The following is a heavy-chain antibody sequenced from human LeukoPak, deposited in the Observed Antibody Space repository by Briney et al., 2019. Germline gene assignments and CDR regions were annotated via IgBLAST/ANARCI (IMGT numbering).Heavy chain of an antibody. Sequence: PGGSLRLSCAASGFTFSSYGMHWVRQAPGKGLEWVAVISYDGSNKYYADSVKGRFTISRGNSKNTLYLQMNSLRAEDTAVYYCAFSHDYGDRDRFGYWGQGTLVTVSS. V-gene: IGHV3-30*03. CDR1: GFTFSSYG. D-gene: IGHD4-17*01. CDR3: AFSHDYGDRDRFGY. J-gene: IGHJ4*02. CDR2: ISYDGSNK.